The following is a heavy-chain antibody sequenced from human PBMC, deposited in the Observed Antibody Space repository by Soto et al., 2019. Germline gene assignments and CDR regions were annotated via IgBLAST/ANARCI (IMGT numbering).Heavy chain of an antibody. CDR2: IIPIFGTA. J-gene: IGHJ5*02. CDR3: ARDTTVQTHWFDP. D-gene: IGHD4-4*01. Sequence: GASVKVSCKASGGTFSTYTITWVRQAPGQGLEWMGGIIPIFGTANYAQKFQGRVTITADESTSTAYMELSSLRSEDTAVYYCARDTTVQTHWFDPWGQGTLVTVSS. V-gene: IGHV1-69*13. CDR1: GGTFSTYT.